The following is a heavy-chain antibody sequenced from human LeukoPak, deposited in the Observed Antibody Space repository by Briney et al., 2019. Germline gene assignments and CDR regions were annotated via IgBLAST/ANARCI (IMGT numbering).Heavy chain of an antibody. Sequence: PGRSLRLSCAASGLTFSSYAMHWVRQAPGKGLEWVAVISYDGSNKYYADSVKGRFTISRDNSKNTLYLQMNSLRAEDTAVYYCARDLLDCSGGSCYGGWFDPWGQGTLVTVSS. V-gene: IGHV3-30*04. CDR1: GLTFSSYA. D-gene: IGHD2-15*01. CDR2: ISYDGSNK. CDR3: ARDLLDCSGGSCYGGWFDP. J-gene: IGHJ5*02.